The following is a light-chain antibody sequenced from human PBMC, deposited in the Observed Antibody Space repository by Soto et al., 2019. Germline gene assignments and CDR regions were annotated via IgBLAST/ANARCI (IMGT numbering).Light chain of an antibody. V-gene: IGKV1-12*01. CDR2: AAS. Sequence: DIQMTQYPSSVSASVGDRVTITCRASQDVSSWLVWYQQKPGQAPKLLIYAASNLQSGVPSRFSGSGSGTDFTLTISSLQPEDSATYFCQQASTFPRTFGGGTKWDIK. CDR1: QDVSSW. J-gene: IGKJ4*01. CDR3: QQASTFPRT.